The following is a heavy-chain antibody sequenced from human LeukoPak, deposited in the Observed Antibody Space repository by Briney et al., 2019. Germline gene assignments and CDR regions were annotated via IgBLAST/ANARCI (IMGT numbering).Heavy chain of an antibody. CDR1: GSTFSSYE. J-gene: IGHJ6*04. Sequence: GGSLRLSCAASGSTFSSYEMNWVRQAPGKGLEWVSYISSSGSTIYYADSVKGRFTISRDNAQNSLYLQMNSLRAEDTAVYYCAELGITMIGGVWGKGTTVTISS. D-gene: IGHD3-10*02. V-gene: IGHV3-48*03. CDR2: ISSSGSTI. CDR3: AELGITMIGGV.